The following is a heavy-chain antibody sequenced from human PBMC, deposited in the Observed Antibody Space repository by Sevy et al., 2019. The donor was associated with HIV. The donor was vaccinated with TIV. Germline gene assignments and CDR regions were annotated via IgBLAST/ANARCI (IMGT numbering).Heavy chain of an antibody. CDR3: AKDSDVVVLDYYYGMDV. D-gene: IGHD2-2*01. CDR2: ISSSSSYI. Sequence: GGSLRLSCAGSGFTFSSYSMNWVRQAPGKGLEWVSCISSSSSYIYYAATVKGRFTSPRANAKNSLYMQMNILRAEVTAVYYCAKDSDVVVLDYYYGMDVWGQGTTVTVSS. V-gene: IGHV3-21*01. CDR1: GFTFSSYS. J-gene: IGHJ6*02.